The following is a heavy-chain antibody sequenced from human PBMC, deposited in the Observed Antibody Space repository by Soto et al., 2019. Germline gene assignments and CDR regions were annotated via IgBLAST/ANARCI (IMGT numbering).Heavy chain of an antibody. V-gene: IGHV3-30*18. CDR2: ISRDGSNK. D-gene: IGHD3-10*01. J-gene: IGHJ4*02. Sequence: QVQLVESGGGVVQPGRSLRLSCATSGFSFSTYGMHWVRQAPGKGLEWVVFISRDGSNKHFADSVKGRFTISRDNSKSTLYLQMNSLRAEDTALYYCAKEGYAGSGGQWQYYFDYWGRGTLVTVSS. CDR3: AKEGYAGSGGQWQYYFDY. CDR1: GFSFSTYG.